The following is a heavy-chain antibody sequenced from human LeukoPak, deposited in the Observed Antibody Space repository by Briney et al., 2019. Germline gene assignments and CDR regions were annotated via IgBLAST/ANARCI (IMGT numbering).Heavy chain of an antibody. CDR2: IYYSGST. Sequence: PSQTLSLTCTVSGGSISSGGYYWGWIRQHPGKGLEWIGYIYYSGSTYYNPSLKGRVTISVDTSKNQFSLKLSSVTAADTAVYYCARLTVLGHHFDLWGRGTLVTVSS. CDR3: ARLTVLGHHFDL. CDR1: GGSISSGGYY. D-gene: IGHD2-8*01. V-gene: IGHV4-31*03. J-gene: IGHJ2*01.